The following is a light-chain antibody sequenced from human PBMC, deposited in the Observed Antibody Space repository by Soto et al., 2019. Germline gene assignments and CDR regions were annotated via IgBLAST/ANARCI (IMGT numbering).Light chain of an antibody. J-gene: IGKJ3*01. Sequence: EIVLTQSPGTLSLSPGERATLSCRGSQSVSSKYLAWYQQKPGQAPRVLIYGTSIRASGVPERFSGGGSGTDFTLTITRLEPEDFAVYYCQQYGSSLFTFGPGTKVDFK. CDR3: QQYGSSLFT. CDR2: GTS. V-gene: IGKV3-20*01. CDR1: QSVSSKY.